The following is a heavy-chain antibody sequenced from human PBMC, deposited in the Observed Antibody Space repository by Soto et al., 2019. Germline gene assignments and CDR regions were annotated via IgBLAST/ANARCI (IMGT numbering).Heavy chain of an antibody. CDR3: AKERLGRGADY. Sequence: EVQLLESGGGLVQPGGSLRLSCAASGFTFSNYAMSWVRQTPGKGLEWVSTISGGAGNTYYPDSVKGRFTISRDNSKDTVYPQMNSLRAEDTPIYYCAKERLGRGADYWGQGALVTV. CDR1: GFTFSNYA. CDR2: ISGGAGNT. V-gene: IGHV3-23*01. J-gene: IGHJ4*02.